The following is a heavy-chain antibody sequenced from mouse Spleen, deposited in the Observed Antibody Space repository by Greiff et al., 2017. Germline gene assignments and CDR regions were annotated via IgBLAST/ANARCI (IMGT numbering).Heavy chain of an antibody. CDR2: IYPGNSGI. J-gene: IGHJ2*01. V-gene: IGHV1-5*01. D-gene: IGHD1-1*01. CDR1: GYTFTSYW. CDR3: TRSSYYYGSSRFDY. Sequence: EVKVVESGTVLARPGASVKMSCKTSGYTFTSYWMHWVKQRSGQGLEWIGAIYPGNSGISYNQKFKGKAKLTAVTSASTAYMELSSLTNEDSAVYYCTRSSYYYGSSRFDYWGQGTTLTVSS.